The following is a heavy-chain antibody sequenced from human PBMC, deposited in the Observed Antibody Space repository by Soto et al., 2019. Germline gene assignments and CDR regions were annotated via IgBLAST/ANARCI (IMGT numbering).Heavy chain of an antibody. CDR3: AREVVTAPRRYFDY. D-gene: IGHD2-21*02. Sequence: EVQLVESGGGLVKPGGSLRLSCAASGFTFSSYSMNWVRQAPGKGLAWVSSISSSSSYIYYADSVKGRFTISRDNAKNSLYLQMNSLRAEDTAVYYCAREVVTAPRRYFDYWGQGTLVTVSS. CDR2: ISSSSSYI. CDR1: GFTFSSYS. V-gene: IGHV3-21*01. J-gene: IGHJ4*02.